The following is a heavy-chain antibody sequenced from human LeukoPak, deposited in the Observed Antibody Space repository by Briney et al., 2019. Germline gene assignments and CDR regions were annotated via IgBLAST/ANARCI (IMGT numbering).Heavy chain of an antibody. J-gene: IGHJ4*02. CDR1: GGSISSYY. CDR2: IYYSGST. Sequence: SETLSLTCTVSGGSISSYYWSWIRQPPGKGLEWIGYIYYSGSTNYNPSLQSRVTISVDTSKNQFSLKLTSVTAADTAVYYCARRKAYSSSSDYWGQGTLATVSS. CDR3: ARRKAYSSSSDY. D-gene: IGHD6-6*01. V-gene: IGHV4-59*01.